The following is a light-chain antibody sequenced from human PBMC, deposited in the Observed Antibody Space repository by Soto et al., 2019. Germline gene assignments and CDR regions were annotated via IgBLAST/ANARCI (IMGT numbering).Light chain of an antibody. CDR3: QQSYSTLTWT. CDR2: AAS. J-gene: IGKJ1*01. V-gene: IGKV1-39*01. Sequence: DIQITQSPSSLSSSVLERFTITCRASQSISSYLNWYQQKPGKAPKLLIYAASSLQSGVPSRFSGSGSGTDFTLTISSLQPEDFATYYCQQSYSTLTWTFGQGTKVDI. CDR1: QSISSY.